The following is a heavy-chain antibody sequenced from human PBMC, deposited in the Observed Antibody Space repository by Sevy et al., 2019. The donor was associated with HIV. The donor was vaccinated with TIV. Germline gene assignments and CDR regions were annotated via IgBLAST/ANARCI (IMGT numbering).Heavy chain of an antibody. CDR3: ARDSTTRPRVLDY. D-gene: IGHD1-1*01. CDR2: IYFTGNT. J-gene: IGHJ4*02. Sequence: SETLSLTCSVSGGSISSYFWTWVRQSPGKGLEWIGNIYFTGNTDYSPYLKSRVTLSLDTSKGQFSLTLKSVTAADTAIYFCARDSTTRPRVLDYWGQGTLVTVSS. V-gene: IGHV4-59*01. CDR1: GGSISSYF.